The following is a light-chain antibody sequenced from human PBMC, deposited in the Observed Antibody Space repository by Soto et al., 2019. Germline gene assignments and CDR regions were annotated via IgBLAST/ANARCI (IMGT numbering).Light chain of an antibody. V-gene: IGLV2-14*01. Sequence: QSALTQPASVSGSPGQPITISCTGTSSDIGYYDYVSWYQHHSGKAPKLIIYEVNNRPSGVSNRFSGSKSVNTASLTISGLQAEDEAEYYCSSHSSSSAYYVFGTGTKLTVL. J-gene: IGLJ1*01. CDR1: SSDIGYYDY. CDR2: EVN. CDR3: SSHSSSSAYYV.